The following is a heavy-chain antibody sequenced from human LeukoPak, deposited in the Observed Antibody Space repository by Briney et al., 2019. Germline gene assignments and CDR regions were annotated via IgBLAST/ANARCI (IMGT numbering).Heavy chain of an antibody. V-gene: IGHV3-72*01. D-gene: IGHD2-21*01. CDR1: GFTFGDYH. CDR2: VRNKARNYNT. J-gene: IGHJ3*02. Sequence: GESLRLSCATSGFTFGDYHMDWVRQAPGKGLEWIGRVRNKARNYNTEYVASVEGRFTISRDASKNSLYLQMDSLKIEDTGVYFCARDGQQGDQSAFDIWGQGTTVTVSS. CDR3: ARDGQQGDQSAFDI.